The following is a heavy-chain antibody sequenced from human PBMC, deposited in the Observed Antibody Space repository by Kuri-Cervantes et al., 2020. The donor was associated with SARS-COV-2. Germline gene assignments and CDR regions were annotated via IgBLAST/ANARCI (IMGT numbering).Heavy chain of an antibody. CDR2: IRYDGSNK. CDR3: ARDAVYGDYDTTHFDY. CDR1: GYSISSGYY. V-gene: IGHV3-33*08. Sequence: LSLTCAVSGYSISSGYYWGWIRQPPGKGLEWVAFIRYDGSNKYYADSVKGRFTISRDNSKNSLYLQMNSLRAEDTAVYYCARDAVYGDYDTTHFDYWGQGTLVTVSS. D-gene: IGHD4-17*01. J-gene: IGHJ4*02.